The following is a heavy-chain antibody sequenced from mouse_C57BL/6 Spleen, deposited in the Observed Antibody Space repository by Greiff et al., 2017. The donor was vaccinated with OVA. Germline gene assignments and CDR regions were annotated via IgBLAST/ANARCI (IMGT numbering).Heavy chain of an antibody. D-gene: IGHD3-2*02. V-gene: IGHV1-61*01. Sequence: QVQLQQPGAELVRPGSSVKLSCKASGYTFTSYWMDWVKQRPGQGLEWIGNIYPSDSETHYNQKFKDKATLTVDKSSSTAYMQLSSLTSEDSAVYYCARELRLRGYWFAYWGQGTLVTVSA. CDR1: GYTFTSYW. CDR3: ARELRLRGYWFAY. J-gene: IGHJ3*01. CDR2: IYPSDSET.